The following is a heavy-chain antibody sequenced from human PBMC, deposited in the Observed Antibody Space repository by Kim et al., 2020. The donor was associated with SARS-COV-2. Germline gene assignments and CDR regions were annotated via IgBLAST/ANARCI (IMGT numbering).Heavy chain of an antibody. D-gene: IGHD3-3*01. V-gene: IGHV4-31*02. J-gene: IGHJ3*02. Sequence: SLKRRVTISVDTSKNQFSLKLGSVPAADTAVYYCARGDTIFGVVINAFDIWGQGTMVTVSS. CDR3: ARGDTIFGVVINAFDI.